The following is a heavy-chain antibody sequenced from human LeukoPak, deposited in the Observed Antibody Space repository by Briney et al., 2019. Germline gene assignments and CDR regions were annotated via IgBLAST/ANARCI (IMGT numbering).Heavy chain of an antibody. J-gene: IGHJ4*02. D-gene: IGHD3-22*01. CDR3: ARQSYYYDSSGHYVYYFDY. V-gene: IGHV3-11*01. Sequence: GGSLRLSCAAPGFTFSDYYMSWIRQAPGKGLEWVSYISSSGSTIYYADSVKGRFTIPRDNAKNSLYLQMNSLRAEDTAVYYCARQSYYYDSSGHYVYYFDYWGQGTLVTVSS. CDR2: ISSSGSTI. CDR1: GFTFSDYY.